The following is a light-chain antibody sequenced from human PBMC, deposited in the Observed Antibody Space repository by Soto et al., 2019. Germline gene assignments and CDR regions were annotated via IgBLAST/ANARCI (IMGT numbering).Light chain of an antibody. Sequence: QSVLTQPPSVSGAPGQRVTISCTGSSSNIGAGYDVHWYQQLPGTAPKLLIYGNSNRPSGVPDRFSGSKSGTSASLAITGLQAEDEADYSCQSYDISLSGWVFGGGTKLTVL. V-gene: IGLV1-40*01. CDR2: GNS. J-gene: IGLJ3*02. CDR1: SSNIGAGYD. CDR3: QSYDISLSGWV.